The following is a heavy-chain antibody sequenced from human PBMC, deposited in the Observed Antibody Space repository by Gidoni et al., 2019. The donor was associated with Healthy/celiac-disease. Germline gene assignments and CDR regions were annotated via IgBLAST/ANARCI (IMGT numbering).Heavy chain of an antibody. CDR3: ARENYGDPIGYYGMDV. CDR1: GFTFSSYA. J-gene: IGHJ6*04. CDR2: ISYDGSNK. D-gene: IGHD4-17*01. Sequence: QVQLVESGGGVVQPGRSLRLSCAASGFTFSSYARHWVRQAPGKGLEWVAVISYDGSNKYYADSVKGRFTISRDNSKNTLYLQMNSLRAEDTAVYYCARENYGDPIGYYGMDVWGKGTTVTVSS. V-gene: IGHV3-30-3*01.